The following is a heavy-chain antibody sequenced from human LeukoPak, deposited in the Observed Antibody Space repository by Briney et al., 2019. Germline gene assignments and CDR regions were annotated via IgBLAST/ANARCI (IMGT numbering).Heavy chain of an antibody. CDR1: GYSFTSYD. D-gene: IGHD6-13*01. J-gene: IGHJ4*02. V-gene: IGHV1-8*01. CDR2: MNPNSGNT. CDR3: ARGVAAGGTCMGY. Sequence: GASVKVSFKSSGYSFTSYDINWVRQATAQGLEWMGWMNPNSGNTGSAQKFQGRVTMTRNTSISTAYMELSNLRSEDTAVYYCARGVAAGGTCMGYWGQGTLVTVSS.